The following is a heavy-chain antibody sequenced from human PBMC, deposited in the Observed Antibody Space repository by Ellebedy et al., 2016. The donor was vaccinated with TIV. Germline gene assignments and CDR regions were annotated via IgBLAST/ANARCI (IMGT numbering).Heavy chain of an antibody. J-gene: IGHJ4*02. Sequence: GGSLRLXXAASGFTFSSYWMHWFRQAPGKGLVWVSRINSDGSSTSYADSVKGRFTISRDNAKNTLYLQMNSLRAEDTAVYYCARSRGYSYQDYWGQGTLVTVSS. CDR1: GFTFSSYW. CDR2: INSDGSST. D-gene: IGHD5-18*01. CDR3: ARSRGYSYQDY. V-gene: IGHV3-74*01.